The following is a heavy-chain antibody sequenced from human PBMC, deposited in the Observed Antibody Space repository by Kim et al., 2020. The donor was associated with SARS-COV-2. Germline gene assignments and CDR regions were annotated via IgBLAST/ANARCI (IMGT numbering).Heavy chain of an antibody. CDR2: SNHSGTT. J-gene: IGHJ4*02. CDR3: ATNSEDY. V-gene: IGHV4-34*01. D-gene: IGHD7-27*01. CDR1: GGSFSDYY. Sequence: SETLSLTCAVYGGSFSDYYWIWRRQSPGRGQEWIGESNHSGTTSYNPSFGSRLTVSVETSKKQISLSLRSMTAADTAMYYCATNSEDYWGQGTLVTVS.